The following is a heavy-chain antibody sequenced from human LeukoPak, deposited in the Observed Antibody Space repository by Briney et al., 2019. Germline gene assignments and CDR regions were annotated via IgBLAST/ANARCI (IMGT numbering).Heavy chain of an antibody. J-gene: IGHJ6*03. CDR3: ARDSIARGNIGNDMDV. Sequence: PRGSLRLSCAASGFTFSDYYLSWIRQAPGKGLEWASYMKGRFSVSRDNAKNSLYLQMNSLRAEDTAVYYCARDSIARGNIGNDMDVWGNGTTVTVSS. D-gene: IGHD2/OR15-2a*01. V-gene: IGHV3-11*01. CDR1: GFTFSDYY.